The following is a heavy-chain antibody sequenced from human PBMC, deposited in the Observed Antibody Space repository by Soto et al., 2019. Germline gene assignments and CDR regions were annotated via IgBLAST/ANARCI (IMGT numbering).Heavy chain of an antibody. Sequence: QVQLVESGGGVVQPGRSLRLSCAASGFNFKNYAIHWVRQAPGKGLEWVTLISEDGNKKYFADFVKGRFTVSRDNSTNTVSMQMNRLISEDTAVYHRAQPSHPAVGTYYYFDNWGQGTLVTVSS. V-gene: IGHV3-30*03. CDR2: ISEDGNKK. CDR1: GFNFKNYA. D-gene: IGHD1-26*01. J-gene: IGHJ4*02. CDR3: AQPSHPAVGTYYYFDN.